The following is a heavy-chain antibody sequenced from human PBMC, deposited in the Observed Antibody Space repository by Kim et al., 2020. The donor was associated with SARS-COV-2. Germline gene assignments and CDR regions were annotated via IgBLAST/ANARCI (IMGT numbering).Heavy chain of an antibody. CDR1: GYTFTSYA. CDR2: INTNTGNP. Sequence: ASVKVSCKASGYTFTSYAMNWVRQAPGQGLEWMGWINTNTGNPTYAQGFTGRFVFSLDTSVSTAYLQISSLKAEDTAVYYCARRPWSGYRKPFDYWGQGTLVTVSS. CDR3: ARRPWSGYRKPFDY. D-gene: IGHD3-3*01. J-gene: IGHJ4*02. V-gene: IGHV7-4-1*02.